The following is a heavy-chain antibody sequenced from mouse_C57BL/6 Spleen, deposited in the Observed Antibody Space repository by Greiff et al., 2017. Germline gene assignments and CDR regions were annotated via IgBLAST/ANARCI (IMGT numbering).Heavy chain of an antibody. V-gene: IGHV12-3*01. J-gene: IGHJ4*01. Sequence: QVQLKQSGPGLVKPSQSLFLTCSITGFPITSGYYWIWIRQSPGKPLEWMGYITHSGETFYNPSLQSPISITRETSKNQFFLQLNSVTTEDTAMYYCAGDSPSMDYWGQGTSVTVSS. CDR1: GFPITSGYY. CDR3: AGDSPSMDY. CDR2: ITHSGET.